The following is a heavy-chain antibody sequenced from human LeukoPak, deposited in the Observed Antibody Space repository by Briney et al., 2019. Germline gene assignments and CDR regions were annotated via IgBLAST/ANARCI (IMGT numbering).Heavy chain of an antibody. CDR3: ARGGFLRFLEWLPSGFDP. CDR2: INHSGST. J-gene: IGHJ5*02. V-gene: IGHV4-34*01. D-gene: IGHD3-3*01. Sequence: SETLSLTCAVYGGSFSGYYWSWIRQPPGKGLEWIGEINHSGSTNYNPSLKSRVTISVDTSKNQFSLKLSSVTAADTAVYHCARGGFLRFLEWLPSGFDPWGQGTLVTVSS. CDR1: GGSFSGYY.